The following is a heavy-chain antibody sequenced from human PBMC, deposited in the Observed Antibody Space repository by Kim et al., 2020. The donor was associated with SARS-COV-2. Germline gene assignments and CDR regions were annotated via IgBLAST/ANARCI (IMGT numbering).Heavy chain of an antibody. Sequence: GGSLRLSCTASGFTFSAFWINWFRQAPGKGLEWVANIKEDSREKHYVDSVRGRLTISRDNAKNSVYLQMNSLRAEDTAVYYCARRLPDCSSTGCYRAFNYWGQGTLVTVSS. CDR1: GFTFSAFW. V-gene: IGHV3-7*01. CDR3: ARRLPDCSSTGCYRAFNY. J-gene: IGHJ4*02. D-gene: IGHD2-2*01. CDR2: IKEDSREK.